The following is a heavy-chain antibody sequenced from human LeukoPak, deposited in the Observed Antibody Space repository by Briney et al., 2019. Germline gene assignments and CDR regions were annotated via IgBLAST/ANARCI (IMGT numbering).Heavy chain of an antibody. D-gene: IGHD6-13*01. CDR1: GFTFSSYA. J-gene: IGHJ5*02. V-gene: IGHV3-30*04. CDR2: ISYDGSNK. Sequence: GGSLRPSCAASGFTFSSYAMHWVRQAPGKGLEWVAVISYDGSNKYYADSVKGRFTISRDNPKNTLYLQMNSLRAEDTAVYYCARASSQLVSWFDPWGQGTLVTVSS. CDR3: ARASSQLVSWFDP.